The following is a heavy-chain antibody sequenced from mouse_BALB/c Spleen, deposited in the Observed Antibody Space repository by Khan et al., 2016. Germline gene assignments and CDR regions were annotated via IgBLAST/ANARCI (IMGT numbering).Heavy chain of an antibody. CDR2: ISHSGST. CDR1: GYSITSGYG. V-gene: IGHV3-2*02. J-gene: IGHJ2*01. CDR3: ARTARIKY. D-gene: IGHD1-2*01. Sequence: EVQLQESGPGLVKPSQSLSLTCTVTGYSITSGYGWNWIRQFPGNKPEWMGYISHSGSTNYNPSLKSRISITRDTSKNQFFLQLNSVTTADIATYYCARTARIKYWGQGTTLTVSS.